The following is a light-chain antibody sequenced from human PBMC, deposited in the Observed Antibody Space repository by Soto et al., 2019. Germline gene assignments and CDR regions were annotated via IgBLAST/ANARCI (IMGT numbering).Light chain of an antibody. Sequence: AILLTQSPSSLSANVGDRVTITCRASQGIDSSFAWYQQKPGKAPKLLIYAASSLQSGVPSRFSGSGSGTDFTLTISSLQSEDFATYYCQQFYSYPYTFGQRTKADIK. CDR2: AAS. V-gene: IGKV1-13*02. CDR1: QGIDSS. CDR3: QQFYSYPYT. J-gene: IGKJ2*01.